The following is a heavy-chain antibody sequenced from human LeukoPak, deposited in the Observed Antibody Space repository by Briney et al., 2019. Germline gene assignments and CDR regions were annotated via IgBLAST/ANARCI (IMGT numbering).Heavy chain of an antibody. Sequence: PSETLSLTCTVSGGSISSSSYYWGWIRQPPGKGLEWIGYIYYSGSTYYNPSLKSRVTISVDTSKNQFSLKLSSVTAADTAVYYCVFGSGSPWGQGTLVTVSS. CDR3: VFGSGSP. J-gene: IGHJ4*02. V-gene: IGHV4-30-4*08. CDR1: GGSISSSSYY. CDR2: IYYSGST. D-gene: IGHD3-10*01.